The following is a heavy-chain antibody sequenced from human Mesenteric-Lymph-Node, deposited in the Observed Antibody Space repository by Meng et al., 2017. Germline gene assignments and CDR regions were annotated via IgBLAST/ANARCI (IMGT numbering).Heavy chain of an antibody. Sequence: QVQLKQWGAEVLKPSETLLLTSAVDGGSLSGYYWSWSRQPPGKGLEWMGEVYHNGVTKYSPSLRSRVVISIDTSKNQFSLNLRSVSAADTAMYDCARGGATPMIIKYWGPGTLVTVSS. CDR3: ARGGATPMIIKY. CDR1: GGSLSGYY. CDR2: VYHNGVT. D-gene: IGHD1-26*01. J-gene: IGHJ4*02. V-gene: IGHV4-34*02.